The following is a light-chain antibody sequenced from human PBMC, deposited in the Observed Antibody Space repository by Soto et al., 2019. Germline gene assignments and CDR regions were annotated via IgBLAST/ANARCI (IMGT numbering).Light chain of an antibody. CDR2: AAS. CDR1: QSVSGW. J-gene: IGKJ1*01. CDR3: QQYESYPWT. Sequence: EIQMTQSPSTLSASVGDRLTITCRASQSVSGWLAWYQQKPGKAPNLLIYAASNLESGVPSRFSGSGSGTEFGLIISSLQPEDFATYYCQQYESYPWTFGQGTKVEIK. V-gene: IGKV1-5*01.